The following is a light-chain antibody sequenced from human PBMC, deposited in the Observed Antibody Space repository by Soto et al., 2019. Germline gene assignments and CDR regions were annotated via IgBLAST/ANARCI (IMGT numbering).Light chain of an antibody. V-gene: IGLV1-40*01. CDR2: GNS. CDR1: SSNIGAGYD. Sequence: QAVLTQPPSVSGAPVQRVTISCTGCSSNIGAGYDVHWYQQLPGTAPKLLIYGNSNRPSGVPDRFSGSKSGTSASLAITGLQAEDEADYCCQSYDSSLSGVFGGGTKLTVL. J-gene: IGLJ2*01. CDR3: QSYDSSLSGV.